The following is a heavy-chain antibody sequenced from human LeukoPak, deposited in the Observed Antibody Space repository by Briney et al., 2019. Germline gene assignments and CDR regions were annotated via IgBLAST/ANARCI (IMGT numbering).Heavy chain of an antibody. J-gene: IGHJ4*02. D-gene: IGHD2-15*01. CDR1: GGSFDSRSYY. CDR3: ARRSEFDNTHYHYFDY. Sequence: SETLCLTCTVSGGSFDSRSYYWVWIRQAPGQGLEWIGTIYHSGSTEYNPSLKSRVAIFVDTSKNQFSLILHSVAAADTAVYYCARRSEFDNTHYHYFDYWGQGALVTVSS. V-gene: IGHV4-39*01. CDR2: IYHSGST.